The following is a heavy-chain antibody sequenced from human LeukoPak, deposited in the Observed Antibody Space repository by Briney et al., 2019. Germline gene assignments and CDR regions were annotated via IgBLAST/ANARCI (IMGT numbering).Heavy chain of an antibody. V-gene: IGHV1-2*02. CDR2: INPNSGGT. J-gene: IGHJ3*02. CDR1: AYTFNGYY. CDR3: ARDGDAGAFDI. Sequence: ASVKVSCKASAYTFNGYYMHWVRQAPGQGLEWMGGINPNSGGTNYAQKFQGRVTMTRDTSISTAYMDLCRLRSADTAVYYCARDGDAGAFDIWGQGTMVTVSS. D-gene: IGHD7-27*01.